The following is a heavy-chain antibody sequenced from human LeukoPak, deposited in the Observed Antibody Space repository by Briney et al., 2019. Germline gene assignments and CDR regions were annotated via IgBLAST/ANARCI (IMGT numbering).Heavy chain of an antibody. CDR1: GGSISSYY. V-gene: IGHV4-4*07. D-gene: IGHD6-13*01. CDR3: ARDRIAAAGTVWFDP. Sequence: SETLSLTCTVSGGSISSYYWSWIRQPAGKGLEWIGRIYTSGSTNYNPSLKSRVTISVDTSKNQFSLKLSSVTAADTAVYYCARDRIAAAGTVWFDPWGQGTLVTVSS. J-gene: IGHJ5*02. CDR2: IYTSGST.